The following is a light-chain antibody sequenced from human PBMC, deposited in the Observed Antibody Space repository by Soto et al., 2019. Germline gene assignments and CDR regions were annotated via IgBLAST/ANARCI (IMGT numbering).Light chain of an antibody. CDR3: ATWDDSLNAVV. V-gene: IGLV1-44*01. CDR2: TDS. Sequence: QTVVTQPPSASGTPGQRVTISCSGSSSNIGSDSVNWYQQLPGTAPKLLIYTDSQRPSGVSDRFSGSKSGSSASLAISGLQSEDEATYYCATWDDSLNAVVFGGGTQLTVL. J-gene: IGLJ2*01. CDR1: SSNIGSDS.